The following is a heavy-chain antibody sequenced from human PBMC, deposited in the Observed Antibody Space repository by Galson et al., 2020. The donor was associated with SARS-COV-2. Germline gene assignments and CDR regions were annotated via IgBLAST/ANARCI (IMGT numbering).Heavy chain of an antibody. D-gene: IGHD3-10*01. CDR1: GYPFTSYG. J-gene: IGHJ4*02. Sequence: ASVKVSCKASGYPFTSYGTSWVRQAPGQGLEWMGWMAAYNSKTVYAQRFQDRVTLTTDISTHTVYMELRNLRSDDMAVYFCARDSWRGDFDYWGQGTLVTVSS. CDR3: ARDSWRGDFDY. V-gene: IGHV1-18*03. CDR2: MAAYNSKT.